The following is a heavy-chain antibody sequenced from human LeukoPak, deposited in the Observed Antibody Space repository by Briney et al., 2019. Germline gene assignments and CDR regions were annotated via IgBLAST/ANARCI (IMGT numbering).Heavy chain of an antibody. CDR3: ARDYYDTSGYFYGSNH. CDR2: ISVYSGNT. V-gene: IGHV1-18*01. CDR1: GYTFTSYA. J-gene: IGHJ5*02. D-gene: IGHD3-22*01. Sequence: ASVKVSCKASGYTFTSYAISWVRQAPGQGLEWMGWISVYSGNTHYAQKVQGRVTMTTDTSTTTAYMELRSLRSDDTAVYYCARDYYDTSGYFYGSNHWGQGTLVTVSS.